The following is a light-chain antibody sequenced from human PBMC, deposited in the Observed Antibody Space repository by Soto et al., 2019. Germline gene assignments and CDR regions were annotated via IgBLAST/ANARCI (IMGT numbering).Light chain of an antibody. CDR1: QSVSSTY. Sequence: EIVLTQSPGTLSLSPGERATLSCRASQSVSSTYLAWYQHKPGQAPRLLIYGASSRATGIPDRFSGSGSGTDFSLTISRLEPEDFALYYCQQYGSSPSYPFGQGTKLEIK. CDR2: GAS. V-gene: IGKV3-20*01. J-gene: IGKJ2*01. CDR3: QQYGSSPSYP.